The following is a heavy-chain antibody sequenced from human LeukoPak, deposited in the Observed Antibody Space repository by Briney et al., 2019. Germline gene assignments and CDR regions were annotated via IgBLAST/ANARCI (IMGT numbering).Heavy chain of an antibody. CDR1: GGSISSYY. J-gene: IGHJ5*02. CDR3: ARLSAGFNSSYWFDP. CDR2: IYSSGRT. Sequence: SETLSLTCTVSGGSISSYYWTWIRQPPGKGLEWIGYIYSSGRTNYNPSLKSQVTMSVDTSKNQFSLKVISVTAADTAVYYCARLSAGFNSSYWFDPWGQGTLVTVS. D-gene: IGHD2/OR15-2a*01. V-gene: IGHV4-4*09.